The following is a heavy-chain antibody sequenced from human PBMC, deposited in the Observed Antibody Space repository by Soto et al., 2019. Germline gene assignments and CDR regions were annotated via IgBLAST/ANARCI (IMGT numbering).Heavy chain of an antibody. V-gene: IGHV4-34*01. D-gene: IGHD2-21*02. CDR3: ARCPPPYVVTPDYYYDMDV. CDR1: RRSFSGYY. CDR2: INHSGST. J-gene: IGHJ6*02. Sequence: SETLSLTCAVYRRSFSGYYWSWIRQPPGKGLEWIGEINHSGSTNYNPSLKSRVTISVDTSKNQFSLKLSSVTAADTAVYYCARCPPPYVVTPDYYYDMDVRAQGTTVTVSS.